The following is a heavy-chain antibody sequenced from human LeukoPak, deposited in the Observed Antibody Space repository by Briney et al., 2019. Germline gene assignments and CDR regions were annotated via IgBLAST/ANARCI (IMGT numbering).Heavy chain of an antibody. CDR2: IKQDGSEK. J-gene: IGHJ6*02. V-gene: IGHV3-7*04. D-gene: IGHD2-21*02. Sequence: PGGSLRLSCAASGFTFSSSWMTWVRQAPGKGLEWVANIKQDGSEKYYVDSVEGRFFISRDNAKNPLYLQMHSLRAEDTAVYYCASEYCGGDCYSWYYGMDVWGQGTTVTVSS. CDR1: GFTFSSSW. CDR3: ASEYCGGDCYSWYYGMDV.